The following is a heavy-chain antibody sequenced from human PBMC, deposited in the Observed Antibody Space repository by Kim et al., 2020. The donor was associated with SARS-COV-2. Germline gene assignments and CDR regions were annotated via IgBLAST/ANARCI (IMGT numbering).Heavy chain of an antibody. CDR3: ARDLTMVRGPPRKGAFDI. Sequence: SVKVSCKASGGTFSSYTISWVRQAPGQGLEWMGRIIPILGIANYAQKFQGRVTITADKSTSTAYMELSSLRSEDTAVYYCARDLTMVRGPPRKGAFDIWGQGTMCTVSS. J-gene: IGHJ3*02. D-gene: IGHD3-10*01. CDR2: IIPILGIA. CDR1: GGTFSSYT. V-gene: IGHV1-69*04.